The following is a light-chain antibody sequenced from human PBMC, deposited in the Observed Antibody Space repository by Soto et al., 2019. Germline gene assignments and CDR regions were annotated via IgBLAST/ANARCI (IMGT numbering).Light chain of an antibody. CDR2: DVS. Sequence: QSALTQTASVSGSPGQSITISCTGTSSDVGGYNYVSWYQQHPGKAPKLMIYDVSNRPSGVSNRFSGSKSGNTASLTISGLQAEDEADYYCSSYTSSSTLVFGTGTKLTVL. J-gene: IGLJ1*01. V-gene: IGLV2-14*01. CDR1: SSDVGGYNY. CDR3: SSYTSSSTLV.